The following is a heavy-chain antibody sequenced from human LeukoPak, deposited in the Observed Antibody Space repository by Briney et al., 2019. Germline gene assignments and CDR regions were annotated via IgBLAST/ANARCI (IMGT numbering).Heavy chain of an antibody. Sequence: GESLKISCKGSGYSFTSYWIGWVRQMPGKGLEWMGIIYPGDADTRYSPSFQGQVTISADKSISTAYLQWSSLKASDTAMYYCARSYNWNYGWFDPWGQGTLVTVSS. D-gene: IGHD1-7*01. CDR1: GYSFTSYW. CDR3: ARSYNWNYGWFDP. CDR2: IYPGDADT. V-gene: IGHV5-51*01. J-gene: IGHJ5*02.